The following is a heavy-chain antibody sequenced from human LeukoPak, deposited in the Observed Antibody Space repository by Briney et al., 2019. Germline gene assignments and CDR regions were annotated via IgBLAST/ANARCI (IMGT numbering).Heavy chain of an antibody. CDR2: ISSSGSTI. V-gene: IGHV3-11*04. J-gene: IGHJ6*03. CDR3: ARDRVDRGKNYYYYYMDV. D-gene: IGHD2-15*01. Sequence: GGSLRLSCAASGFTFSDYYMSWIRQAPGKGLEWVSYISSSGSTIYYADSVKGRFTISRDNAKNSLYLQMNSLRAEDTAVYYCARDRVDRGKNYYYYYMDVWGKGTTVTISS. CDR1: GFTFSDYY.